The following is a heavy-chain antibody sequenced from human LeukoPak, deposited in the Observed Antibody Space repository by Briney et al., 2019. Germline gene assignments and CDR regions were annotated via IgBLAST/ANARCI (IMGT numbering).Heavy chain of an antibody. V-gene: IGHV4-39*01. CDR2: ISYSGST. CDR1: GGSISSSSNF. Sequence: SETLSLTCTVSGGSISSSSNFWGWIRPPPGKGLEWIGSISYSGSTYYNPSLKSRVTISVDTSKNQFSLKLSSVTAADTAVYYCARLTPYSGSPLGDYWGQGTLVTVSS. CDR3: ARLTPYSGSPLGDY. D-gene: IGHD1-26*01. J-gene: IGHJ4*02.